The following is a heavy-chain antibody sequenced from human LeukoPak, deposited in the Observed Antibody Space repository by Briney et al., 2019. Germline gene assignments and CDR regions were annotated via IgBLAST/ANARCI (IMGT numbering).Heavy chain of an antibody. D-gene: IGHD3-16*02. CDR3: ARGYSGYFTFGGVIAEFDY. J-gene: IGHJ4*02. CDR1: GYTFTSYD. CDR2: MNPNSGNT. V-gene: IGHV1-8*01. Sequence: GASVKVSCKASGYTFTSYDVNWVRQAIGQGLEWMGWMNPNSGNTGYAQKFQGRVTMTRNTSISTAYMELSSLRSEDTAVYYCARGYSGYFTFGGVIAEFDYWGQGTLVTVSS.